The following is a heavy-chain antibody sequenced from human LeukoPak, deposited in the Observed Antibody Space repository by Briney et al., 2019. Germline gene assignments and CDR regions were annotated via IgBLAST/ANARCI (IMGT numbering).Heavy chain of an antibody. CDR2: ISGSGGST. CDR3: AKVLVGTTCFEY. J-gene: IGHJ4*02. V-gene: IGHV3-23*01. CDR1: GFTFSSYA. Sequence: GGSLRLSCAASGFTFSSYAMTWVRQAPGKGLEWVSGISGSGGSTYYPDSVKGRFTISRDNAKNSLYLQMNSLRAEDTAVYYCAKVLVGTTCFEYWGQGTLVTVSS. D-gene: IGHD1-7*01.